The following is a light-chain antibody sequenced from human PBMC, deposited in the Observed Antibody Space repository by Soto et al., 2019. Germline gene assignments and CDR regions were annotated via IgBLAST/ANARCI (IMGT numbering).Light chain of an antibody. CDR3: AAWDGSLNGYV. CDR1: SSNIGSNA. Sequence: QSVLTQPPSASGTPGQSVTISCSGSSSNIGSNAVKWYQQFPGTAPTLLIYSTNERPSGVPDRFSGSKSGTSASLAISGLQSEDEADYHCAAWDGSLNGYVFGSGTQLTVL. J-gene: IGLJ1*01. V-gene: IGLV1-44*01. CDR2: STN.